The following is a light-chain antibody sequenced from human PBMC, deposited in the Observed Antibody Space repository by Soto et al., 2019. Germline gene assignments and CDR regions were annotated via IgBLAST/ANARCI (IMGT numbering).Light chain of an antibody. CDR2: DAS. Sequence: EIVLTQSPATLSLSPGERATLSCRASQSVSSYLAWYQQKPGQAPRLLIYDASNRATGIPARFSGSGSGTDFTLTISSLEPEDFAVYYCQQRSNWPTYTFGQGIKVDIK. CDR1: QSVSSY. CDR3: QQRSNWPTYT. J-gene: IGKJ2*01. V-gene: IGKV3-11*01.